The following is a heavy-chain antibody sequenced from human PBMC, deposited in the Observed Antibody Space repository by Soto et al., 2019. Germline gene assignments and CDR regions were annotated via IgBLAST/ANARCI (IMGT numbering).Heavy chain of an antibody. CDR3: ARDLGYSGYDPHGGNYYYCMDV. V-gene: IGHV1-69*01. CDR1: VGTFSSYA. Sequence: QVQLVQSGAEVKKPGSSVKVSCKASVGTFSSYAISWLLQAPGQGLEWRGGIIPIFGTANYAQKFQGRVTITADESTSTAYMELSSLRSEDTAVYYCARDLGYSGYDPHGGNYYYCMDVCGQGPTVTVSS. J-gene: IGHJ6*02. D-gene: IGHD5-12*01. CDR2: IIPIFGTA.